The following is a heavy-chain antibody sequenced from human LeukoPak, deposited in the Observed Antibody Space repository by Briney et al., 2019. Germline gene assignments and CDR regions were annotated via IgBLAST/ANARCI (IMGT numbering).Heavy chain of an antibody. CDR2: ISISSSYI. CDR1: GFTFSSYS. CDR3: ARGDSSSLRLEWCDH. J-gene: IGHJ5*02. D-gene: IGHD6-6*01. Sequence: GGSLRLSCAASGFTFSSYSMNWVRQAPGKGLGWGSSISISSSYIYYADSVKGRFPISRDNPKNSLHLPVNSLRARDTPVYYCARGDSSSLRLEWCDHWGQGTLVTVSS. V-gene: IGHV3-21*01.